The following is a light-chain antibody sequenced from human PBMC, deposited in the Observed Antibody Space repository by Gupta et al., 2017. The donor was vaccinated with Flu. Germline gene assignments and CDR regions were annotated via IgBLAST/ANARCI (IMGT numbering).Light chain of an antibody. CDR3: QQRSNWPLT. V-gene: IGKV3-11*01. J-gene: IGKJ4*01. CDR2: DAS. CDR1: QSVSSY. Sequence: EIVLTQSPGTLSLSPGERATLSCRASQSVSSYLVWYQQKPGQAPRLLIYDASNRATGIPARFSGSGSGTDFTLTISNLEPEDSAVYYCQQRSNWPLTFGGGTKVEIK.